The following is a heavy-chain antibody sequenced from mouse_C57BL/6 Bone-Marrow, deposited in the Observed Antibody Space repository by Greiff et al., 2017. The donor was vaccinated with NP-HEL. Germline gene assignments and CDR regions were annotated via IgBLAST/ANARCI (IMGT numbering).Heavy chain of an antibody. Sequence: EVKLMESGGGLVQPGGSLSLSCAASGFTFTDYYMSWVRQPPGKALEWLGFIRNKANGYTTEYSASVKGRFTISRDNSQSILYLQMNALRAEDSATYYCAPIYYDYDDYAMDYWGQGTSVTVSS. J-gene: IGHJ4*01. V-gene: IGHV7-3*01. CDR2: IRNKANGYTT. CDR1: GFTFTDYY. CDR3: APIYYDYDDYAMDY. D-gene: IGHD2-4*01.